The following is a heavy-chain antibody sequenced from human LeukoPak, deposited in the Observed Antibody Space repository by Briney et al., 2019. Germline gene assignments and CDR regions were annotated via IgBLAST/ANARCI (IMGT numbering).Heavy chain of an antibody. CDR2: IIPIFGTA. CDR3: ARDGITFSPFDY. V-gene: IGHV1-69*05. Sequence: SVKVACKASGGTFSSYAISWVRQAPGQGLEWMGRIIPIFGTANYAQKFQGRVTITTDESTSTAYMELSSLRSEDTAVYYCARDGITFSPFDYWGQGTLVTVSS. CDR1: GGTFSSYA. D-gene: IGHD1-14*01. J-gene: IGHJ4*02.